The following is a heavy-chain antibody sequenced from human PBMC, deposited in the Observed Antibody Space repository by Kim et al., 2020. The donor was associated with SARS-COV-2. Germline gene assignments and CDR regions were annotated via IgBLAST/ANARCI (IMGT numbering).Heavy chain of an antibody. J-gene: IGHJ4*02. CDR3: AKDNLYRYYGSGSYGY. CDR1: GFTFSNYG. Sequence: GGSLRLSCAASGFTFSNYGMHWVRQPPGKGLEWVSYISDDGSNKKYGDSVQGRFTISRDNSKNTLFLHMDSLSTEDTAVFYCAKDNLYRYYGSGSYGYWGQGTLVTVSS. V-gene: IGHV3-30*18. CDR2: ISDDGSNK. D-gene: IGHD3-10*01.